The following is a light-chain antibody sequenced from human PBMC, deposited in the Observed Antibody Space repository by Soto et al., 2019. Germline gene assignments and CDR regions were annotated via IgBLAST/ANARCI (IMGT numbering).Light chain of an antibody. Sequence: DLQMTQSPSSLSASVGDRVTITCRASQSISSYLNWYQQKPGKAPKLLIYAASSLKSGVTSRFSGSGSGTDFTLTISSLQPEDFATYYCQQSYSTLYTFGQGTKLEIK. J-gene: IGKJ2*01. CDR1: QSISSY. CDR3: QQSYSTLYT. V-gene: IGKV1-39*01. CDR2: AAS.